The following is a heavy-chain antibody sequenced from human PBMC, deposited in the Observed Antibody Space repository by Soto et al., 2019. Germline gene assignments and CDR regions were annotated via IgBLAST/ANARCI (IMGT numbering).Heavy chain of an antibody. Sequence: GSLRLSCAASGFTFTSYDMHWVRQAPGKGLEWMALILHDGSAEYYADSVKGRFTISRDNSKNTLYLRMNSLRAEDTAVYYCARSRGDYSFYFYYGMDGWGQGTTVTVSS. CDR2: ILHDGSAE. V-gene: IGHV3-30*03. CDR1: GFTFTSYD. D-gene: IGHD4-4*01. J-gene: IGHJ6*02. CDR3: ARSRGDYSFYFYYGMDG.